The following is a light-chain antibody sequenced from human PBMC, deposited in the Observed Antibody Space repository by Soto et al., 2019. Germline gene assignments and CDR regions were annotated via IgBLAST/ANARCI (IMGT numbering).Light chain of an antibody. Sequence: IQMTQAPSTLSGSVVDSVTITCLASQTISSWLAWYQQKPGKAPKLLIYAASTLQSGVPSRFSGSGSGTDFTLTISCLQSEDFATYYCQQYYSYPTITFGQGTRLEIK. CDR2: AAS. CDR1: QTISSW. J-gene: IGKJ5*01. V-gene: IGKV1-5*01. CDR3: QQYYSYPTIT.